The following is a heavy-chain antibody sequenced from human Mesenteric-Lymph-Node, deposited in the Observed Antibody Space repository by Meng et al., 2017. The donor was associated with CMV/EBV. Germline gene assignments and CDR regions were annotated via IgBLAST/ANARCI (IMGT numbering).Heavy chain of an antibody. CDR2: IYYSGST. V-gene: IGHV4-39*01. D-gene: IGHD1-26*01. Sequence: TVHGGSIRSSSYYWGWIRQPPGKGLEWIGSIYYSGSTYYNPSLKSRVTISVDTSKNQFSLKLSSVTAADTAVYYCARRESGSYADFDYWGQGTLVTVSS. CDR1: GGSIRSSSYY. J-gene: IGHJ4*02. CDR3: ARRESGSYADFDY.